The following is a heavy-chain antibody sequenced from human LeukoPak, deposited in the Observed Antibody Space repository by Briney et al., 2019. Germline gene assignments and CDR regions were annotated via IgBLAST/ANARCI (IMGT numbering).Heavy chain of an antibody. Sequence: GGSLRLSCAASGFTFDDYAMHWVRQAPGKGLEWVSGISWNSGSIGYADSVKGRFTISRDNAKNSLYLQMNSLRAEDTALYYCTIAAAPSSYWYFDLWGRGTLVTVSS. CDR2: ISWNSGSI. CDR3: TIAAAPSSYWYFDL. CDR1: GFTFDDYA. D-gene: IGHD6-13*01. V-gene: IGHV3-9*01. J-gene: IGHJ2*01.